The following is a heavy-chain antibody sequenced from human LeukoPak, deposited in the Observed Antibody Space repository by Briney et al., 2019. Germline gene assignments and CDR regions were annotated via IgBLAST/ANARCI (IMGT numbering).Heavy chain of an antibody. J-gene: IGHJ4*02. Sequence: VASVKVSCKASGYTFVTYGISWVRQAPGQGLEWMGRIIPILGIANYAQKFQGRVTITADKSTSTAYMELSSLRSEDTAVYYCAAPPLGGYSYVDYWGQGTLVTVSS. V-gene: IGHV1-69*04. CDR1: GYTFVTYG. CDR2: IIPILGIA. D-gene: IGHD5-18*01. CDR3: AAPPLGGYSYVDY.